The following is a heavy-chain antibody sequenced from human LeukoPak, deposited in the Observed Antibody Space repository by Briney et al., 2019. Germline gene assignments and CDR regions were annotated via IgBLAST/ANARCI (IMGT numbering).Heavy chain of an antibody. J-gene: IGHJ4*02. CDR3: ARALWFGELAYFDY. Sequence: ASVKVSCKASGYTFTCYYMHWVRQAPGQGLEWMGRINPNSGGTNYAQKFQGRVTMTRDTSISTAYMELSSLRSEDTAVYYCARALWFGELAYFDYWGQGTLVTVSS. D-gene: IGHD3-10*01. CDR1: GYTFTCYY. CDR2: INPNSGGT. V-gene: IGHV1-2*06.